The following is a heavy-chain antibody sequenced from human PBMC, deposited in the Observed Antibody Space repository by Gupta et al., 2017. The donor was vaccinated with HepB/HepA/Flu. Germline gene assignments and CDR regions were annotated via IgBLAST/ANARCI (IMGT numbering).Heavy chain of an antibody. CDR3: ARDILTCYHPAGLGSPDAFDI. CDR1: GFTYSSYE. J-gene: IGHJ3*02. Sequence: EVQLVESGGGLVHPGGSLRLPCSASGFTYSSYELNCVRQAPGKGWEWVSYISISGSTISSADSVKGRLTISRDNAKNSLYLQMNRLRAEDTAVYYCARDILTCYHPAGLGSPDAFDIWGQGTMVTVSS. V-gene: IGHV3-48*03. D-gene: IGHD3-9*01. CDR2: ISISGSTI.